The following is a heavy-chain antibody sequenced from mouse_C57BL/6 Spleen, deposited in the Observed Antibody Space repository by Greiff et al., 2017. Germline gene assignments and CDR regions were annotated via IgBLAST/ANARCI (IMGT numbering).Heavy chain of an antibody. J-gene: IGHJ2*01. V-gene: IGHV1-50*01. Sequence: QVQLQQSGAELVKPGASVKLSCKASGSTFTSYWMQWVKQRPGQGLEWIGEIDPSVSFPNYNQKFKGKATLTVDTSSSTAYMQRSSLTSEDAAVYYCAYYGSSVFDYWGQGTTLTVSS. CDR3: AYYGSSVFDY. CDR2: IDPSVSFP. CDR1: GSTFTSYW. D-gene: IGHD1-1*01.